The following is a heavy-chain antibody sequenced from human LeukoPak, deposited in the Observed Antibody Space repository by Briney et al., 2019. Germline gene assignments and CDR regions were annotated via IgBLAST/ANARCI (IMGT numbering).Heavy chain of an antibody. CDR1: GGSISSGNNY. CDR3: ARDGAFGGVIGLFDY. J-gene: IGHJ4*02. D-gene: IGHD3-16*02. V-gene: IGHV4-31*03. CDR2: IYYTGSS. Sequence: PSQTLSLTCTVSGGSISSGNNYWSWIRQHPGKGLEWMGYIYYTGSSHYNPSLKSRLTISVDTSKNQFSLKLSSVTAADTAVYYCARDGAFGGVIGLFDYWGQGTLVTVSS.